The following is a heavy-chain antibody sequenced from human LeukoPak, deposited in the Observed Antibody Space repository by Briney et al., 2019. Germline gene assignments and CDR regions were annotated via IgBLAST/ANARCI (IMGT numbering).Heavy chain of an antibody. CDR3: AKGVYNYGPFCFDS. CDR1: GFTFSRDW. D-gene: IGHD5-18*01. Sequence: PGGSLRLSCAASGFTFSRDWMSWVRQAPGKGLEWVANIRPDGSGTYYVDSVKGRFTISRDNSENTLYLQMNSLRAEDTAVYYCAKGVYNYGPFCFDSWGQGTLVAVSS. V-gene: IGHV3-7*05. CDR2: IRPDGSGT. J-gene: IGHJ4*02.